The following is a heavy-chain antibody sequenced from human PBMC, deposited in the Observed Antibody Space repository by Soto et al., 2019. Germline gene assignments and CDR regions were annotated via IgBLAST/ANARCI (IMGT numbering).Heavy chain of an antibody. CDR3: SRARSRSSWYPGASNGVDV. CDR1: GFSISEYS. D-gene: IGHD6-13*01. Sequence: EVQVVESGGDLVKPGGSLRLSCAASGFSISEYSMNWVRQAPGKGLEWVSSISISSSHIYYGDSVKGRFTISRDNAKNTLYLQLSGLRVEDTAVYYCSRARSRSSWYPGASNGVDVWGQGTTVIVSS. V-gene: IGHV3-21*01. CDR2: ISISSSHI. J-gene: IGHJ6*02.